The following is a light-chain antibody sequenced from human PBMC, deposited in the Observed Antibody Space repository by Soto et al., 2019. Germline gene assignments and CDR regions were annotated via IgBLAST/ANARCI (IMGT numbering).Light chain of an antibody. CDR2: AAF. V-gene: IGKV1-9*01. CDR3: QQLNSYPL. Sequence: DIQLTQSPSFLSASVGDRVTITCRAGQGISSYLAWYQQKPGKAPKLLIYAAFTLQSGVPSRFSGSGSGTEFTLTSSSLQPEDFATYYWQQLNSYPLFGPGTKVDIK. CDR1: QGISSY. J-gene: IGKJ3*01.